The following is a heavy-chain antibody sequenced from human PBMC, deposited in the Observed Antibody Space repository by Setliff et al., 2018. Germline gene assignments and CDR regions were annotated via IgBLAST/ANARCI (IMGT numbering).Heavy chain of an antibody. CDR2: INHSGST. D-gene: IGHD6-6*01. CDR1: GGPFSDYY. J-gene: IGHJ5*01. Sequence: TLSLTCAAYGGPFSDYYWTWIRQPPGKGLEWIGEINHSGSTNYNPSLKSRVTMSVDTSKNQFSLKVSSVTAADSAMYYCARGRNVAARLLDSWSQGTRVTVS. CDR3: ARGRNVAARLLDS. V-gene: IGHV4-34*01.